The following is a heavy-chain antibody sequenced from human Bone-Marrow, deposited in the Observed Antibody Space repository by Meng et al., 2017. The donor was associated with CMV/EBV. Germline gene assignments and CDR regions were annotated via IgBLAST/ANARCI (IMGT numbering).Heavy chain of an antibody. CDR3: ARDEDIATPFY. Sequence: GSLRLSCAASGFTFSSYSMNWVRQPPGKGLEWIGEINHSGSTNYNPSLKSRVTISVDTSKNQFSLKLSSVTAADTAVYFCARDEDIATPFYWGQGTLVTVSS. CDR2: INHSGST. J-gene: IGHJ4*02. D-gene: IGHD5-12*01. V-gene: IGHV4-34*01. CDR1: GFTFSSYS.